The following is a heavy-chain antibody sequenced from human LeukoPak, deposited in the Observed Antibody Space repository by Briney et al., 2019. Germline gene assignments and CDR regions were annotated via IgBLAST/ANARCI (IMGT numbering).Heavy chain of an antibody. Sequence: PGGSLRLSCAASGFTFSSYWMHWVRRAPGKVLLWFSRINSDGSSTSYADAGKGRCTISRDNAKTTLYLQMTSLRAEDTAVYYCARDPAHYDILTGYSPDAFDIWGQGTMVTVSS. CDR1: GFTFSSYW. CDR3: ARDPAHYDILTGYSPDAFDI. CDR2: INSDGSST. V-gene: IGHV3-74*01. J-gene: IGHJ3*02. D-gene: IGHD3-9*01.